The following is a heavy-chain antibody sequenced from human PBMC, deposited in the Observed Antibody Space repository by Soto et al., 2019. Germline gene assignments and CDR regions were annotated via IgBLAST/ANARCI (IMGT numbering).Heavy chain of an antibody. D-gene: IGHD2-8*01. CDR1: GFSFNNHG. CDR2: IWYDGSYK. Sequence: QVQLAESGGGLVQPGRSLRLSCAASGFSFNNHGMHWVRQAPGKGLEWVAVIWYDGSYKYYADSVKGRFTISRDNSKNTLYLQMNSLRAEDTALYYCARQHMVSYSFDSWGQGTLVTVSS. V-gene: IGHV3-33*01. J-gene: IGHJ4*02. CDR3: ARQHMVSYSFDS.